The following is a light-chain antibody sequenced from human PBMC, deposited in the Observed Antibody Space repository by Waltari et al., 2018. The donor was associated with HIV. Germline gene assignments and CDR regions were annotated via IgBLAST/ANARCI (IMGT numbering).Light chain of an antibody. V-gene: IGLV2-8*01. CDR1: SSDVGGNNY. CDR2: EVY. CDR3: SSYAGINTYVL. Sequence: QSALTQPPSASGSPGQSVTISCNGTSSDVGGNNYVSWYQQYPGKAPRLMTYEVYRRPSGVPHRCSGSKSGNTASLTVSGLQAEDEANYDCSSYAGINTYVLFGGGTKLTVL. J-gene: IGLJ2*01.